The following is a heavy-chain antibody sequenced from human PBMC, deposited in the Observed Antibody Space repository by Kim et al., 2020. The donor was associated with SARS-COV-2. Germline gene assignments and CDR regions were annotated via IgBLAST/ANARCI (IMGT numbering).Heavy chain of an antibody. Sequence: GGSLRLSCAASGFTFSEYWMHWVRQAPGKGLVWVSRIIPDGRSTSYADSVKGRFTISRDNAKNTPYLQMNSLRAEDTAVYYCASGLTPGQYWGQGTLVTVSS. CDR3: ASGLTPGQY. J-gene: IGHJ4*02. CDR2: IIPDGRST. CDR1: GFTFSEYW. D-gene: IGHD2-15*01. V-gene: IGHV3-74*01.